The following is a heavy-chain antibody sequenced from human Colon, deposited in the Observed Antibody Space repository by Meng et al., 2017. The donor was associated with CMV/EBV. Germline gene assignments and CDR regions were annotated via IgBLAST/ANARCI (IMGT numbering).Heavy chain of an antibody. CDR3: AKGSLEWLYYGMDV. V-gene: IGHV3-13*01. D-gene: IGHD3-3*01. CDR2: IGTASDT. CDR1: GFTFSSYD. J-gene: IGHJ6*02. Sequence: GESLKISCAASGFTFSSYDMHWVRQATGKGLEWVSAIGTASDTYYPGSVKGRFIISRDDSKNTLYMQMNSLRAEDTAVYYCAKGSLEWLYYGMDVWGQGTTVTVSS.